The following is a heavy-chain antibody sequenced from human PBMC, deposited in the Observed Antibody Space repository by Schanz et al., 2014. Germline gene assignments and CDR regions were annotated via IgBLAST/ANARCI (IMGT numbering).Heavy chain of an antibody. CDR2: ISGGGGST. CDR3: AKSQGSSFDS. D-gene: IGHD6-13*01. Sequence: VQLLESGGGLVQPGGSLKLSCAASGLIFSSYAMSWVRQAPGKGLEWVSAISGGGGSTYYADSVKGRFTISSDNSKSTLYLQMSSLRAEDTAVYYCAKSQGSSFDSWGQGTLVTVSS. V-gene: IGHV3-23*01. J-gene: IGHJ4*02. CDR1: GLIFSSYA.